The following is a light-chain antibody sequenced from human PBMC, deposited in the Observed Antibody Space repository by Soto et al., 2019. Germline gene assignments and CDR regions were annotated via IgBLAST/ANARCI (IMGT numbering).Light chain of an antibody. CDR2: GAS. CDR3: QQYNNWLALT. J-gene: IGKJ4*01. Sequence: EIVMTQSPATLSVSPGERATLSCRASQSVSSNLAWYQQKPGQAPRLLIYGASTTATGIPARFSGSGSGTEFTLTISSLQSEDVAVYYCQQYNNWLALTFGGGTKVEIK. V-gene: IGKV3-15*01. CDR1: QSVSSN.